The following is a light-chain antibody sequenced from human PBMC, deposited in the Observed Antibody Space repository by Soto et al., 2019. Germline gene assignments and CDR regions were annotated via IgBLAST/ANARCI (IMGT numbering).Light chain of an antibody. J-gene: IGKJ2*01. Sequence: DLQMTQSPSTLSASVGDRVTITCRASQSISSWLAWYQQKPGKAPKLLIYDASSLESGVPSRFSGSGSGTEFTLTISSLQPDDFATYYCQQYDSYSPSFGQGIKLEIK. CDR3: QQYDSYSPS. CDR1: QSISSW. V-gene: IGKV1-5*01. CDR2: DAS.